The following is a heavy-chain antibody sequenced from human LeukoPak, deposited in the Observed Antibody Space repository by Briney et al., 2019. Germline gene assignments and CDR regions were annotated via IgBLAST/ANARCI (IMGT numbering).Heavy chain of an antibody. CDR1: GGTFSSYA. CDR3: ASSKRWSRYYLSAGDY. V-gene: IGHV1-69*01. D-gene: IGHD3-3*01. Sequence: GSSVKVSCKASGGTFSSYAISWVRQAPGQGLEWMGGIIPILGTANYAQKFQGRVTITADESTSTAYMELSSLRSEDTAVYYCASSKRWSRYYLSAGDYWGQGTLVTVSS. CDR2: IIPILGTA. J-gene: IGHJ4*02.